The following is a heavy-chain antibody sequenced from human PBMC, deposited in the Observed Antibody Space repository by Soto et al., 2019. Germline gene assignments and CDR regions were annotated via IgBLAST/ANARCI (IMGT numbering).Heavy chain of an antibody. CDR2: ISYDGTDK. CDR3: AKDFGAWSDS. Sequence: QVHLVESGGGVVQPGRSLTISCVGSGFAFRTYGMHWVRQAPAKGLEWVALISYDGTDKYYADSVKGRFSISRDNSKQTLSLQMDSLRPEDTAVYYCAKDFGAWSDSWGQGTLVNVSS. CDR1: GFAFRTYG. J-gene: IGHJ5*02. V-gene: IGHV3-30*18. D-gene: IGHD6-19*01.